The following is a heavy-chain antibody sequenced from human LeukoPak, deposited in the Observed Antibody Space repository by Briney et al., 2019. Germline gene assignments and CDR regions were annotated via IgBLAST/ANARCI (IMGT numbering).Heavy chain of an antibody. Sequence: GGSLRLSCAASGFTFSSNAMSWVRQAPGKGLEWVSRISGSGGSTYHVDSVKGRFTISRDNSKNTLYLQMNSLRAEDTAVYYCAKGMWQLELDYWGQGTLVTVSS. CDR1: GFTFSSNA. J-gene: IGHJ4*02. V-gene: IGHV3-23*01. CDR3: AKGMWQLELDY. CDR2: ISGSGGST. D-gene: IGHD1-1*01.